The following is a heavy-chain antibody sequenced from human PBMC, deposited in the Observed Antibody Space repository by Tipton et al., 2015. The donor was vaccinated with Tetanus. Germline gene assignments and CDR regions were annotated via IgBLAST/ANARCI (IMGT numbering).Heavy chain of an antibody. CDR1: GYTFTSYG. CDR3: ARLVKQWLVPEDY. CDR2: ISAYNGDR. J-gene: IGHJ4*02. Sequence: QLVQSGAEVKKPGASVKVSCKASGYTFTSYGISWVRQAPGQGLEWMGWISAYNGDRHSAQNFQGRITMTTDTSTNTAYMELRSLTSDDTAVYFCARLVKQWLVPEDYWGQGTLVTVSS. D-gene: IGHD6-19*01. V-gene: IGHV1-18*01.